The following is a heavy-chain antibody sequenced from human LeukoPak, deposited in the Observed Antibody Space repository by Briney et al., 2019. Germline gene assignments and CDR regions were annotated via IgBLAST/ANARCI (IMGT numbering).Heavy chain of an antibody. Sequence: GGSLRLSCAASGFSFSTQRMHWVRQAPGKGLEWVSVIYSGGSTYYADSVKGRFTISRDNSKNTLYLQMNSLRAEDTAVYYCARVQQHDFWSGYADYWGQGTLVTVSS. CDR3: ARVQQHDFWSGYADY. D-gene: IGHD3-3*01. CDR2: IYSGGST. CDR1: GFSFSTQR. V-gene: IGHV3-53*01. J-gene: IGHJ4*02.